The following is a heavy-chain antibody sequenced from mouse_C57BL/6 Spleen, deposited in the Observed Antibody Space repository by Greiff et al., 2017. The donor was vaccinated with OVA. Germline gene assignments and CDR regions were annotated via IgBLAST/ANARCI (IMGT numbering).Heavy chain of an antibody. D-gene: IGHD1-3*01. Sequence: DVQLVESGGGLVKPGGSLKLSCAASGFTFSDYGMDWVRQAPEQGLEWVAYISSGSSTIYYADTVKGRFTISRDNAKNTLFLQMTSLRSEDTAMYYCARTGSSFDYWGQGTTLSVSS. CDR2: ISSGSSTI. CDR3: ARTGSSFDY. V-gene: IGHV5-17*01. CDR1: GFTFSDYG. J-gene: IGHJ2*01.